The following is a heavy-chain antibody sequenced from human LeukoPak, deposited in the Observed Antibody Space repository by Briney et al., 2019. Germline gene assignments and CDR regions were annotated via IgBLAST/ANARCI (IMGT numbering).Heavy chain of an antibody. CDR3: ATDFPPKSDVFDY. V-gene: IGHV1-24*01. J-gene: IGHJ4*02. CDR2: FDPEDGET. D-gene: IGHD3-16*01. CDR1: GYTLTELS. Sequence: ASVKVSCKVSGYTLTELSMHWVRQAPGKGLEWMGGFDPEDGETIYAQKFQGRVTMTEGTSTDTAYMELSSLRSEDTAVYYCATDFPPKSDVFDYWGQGTLVTVSS.